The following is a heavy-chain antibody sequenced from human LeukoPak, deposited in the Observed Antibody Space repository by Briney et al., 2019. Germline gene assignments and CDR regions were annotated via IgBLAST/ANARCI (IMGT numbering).Heavy chain of an antibody. J-gene: IGHJ4*02. CDR3: AGGGGDYVDY. CDR1: GGSISSGGYY. V-gene: IGHV4-31*03. Sequence: PSETLSLTCTVSGGSISSGGYYWSWIRQHPGKGLEWIGYIYYSGSTYYNPSLKSRVTISVDTSKNQFSLKLSSVTAADTAVYYCAGGGGDYVDYWGQGTLVTVSS. D-gene: IGHD4-17*01. CDR2: IYYSGST.